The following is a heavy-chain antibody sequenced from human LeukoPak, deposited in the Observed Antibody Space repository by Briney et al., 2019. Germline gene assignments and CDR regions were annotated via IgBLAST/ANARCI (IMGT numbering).Heavy chain of an antibody. D-gene: IGHD2-8*01. J-gene: IGHJ5*02. CDR2: IRGSGDTA. CDR1: GFTFSSHS. V-gene: IGHV3-23*01. Sequence: GGSLRLSCAASGFTFSSHSMAWVRQAPGKVLEWVSAIRGSGDTALYADSVKGRFTISRDNFKNIVYLEMNSLRAEDTATYYWAKVPWESRPPDCTPWARETLVPVSS. CDR3: AKVPWESRPPDCTP.